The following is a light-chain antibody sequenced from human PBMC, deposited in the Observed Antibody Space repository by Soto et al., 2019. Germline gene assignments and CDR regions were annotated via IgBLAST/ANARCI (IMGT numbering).Light chain of an antibody. CDR3: AAWDDRRNGLWV. Sequence: QSVLTQPPSASGTPGQRVTISCSGSSSNIGSNTVNWYQQLPGTAPKLLIYSNNQRPSGVPDRFSGSKSGTSASLAISGRQSEDEADYYCAAWDDRRNGLWVFGGGTKLTVL. V-gene: IGLV1-44*01. CDR1: SSNIGSNT. CDR2: SNN. J-gene: IGLJ3*02.